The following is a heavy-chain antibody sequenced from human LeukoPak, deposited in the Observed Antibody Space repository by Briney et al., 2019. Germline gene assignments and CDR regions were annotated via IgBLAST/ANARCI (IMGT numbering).Heavy chain of an antibody. CDR3: ATDFLPRLPLISSS. Sequence: GASVKVSCKASGGTFSSYAISWVRQAPGQGLEWMGGIIPIFGTANYAQKFQGRVTMTEDTSTDTAYMELSSLRSEDTAVYYCATDFLPRLPLISSSWGQGTLVTVSS. J-gene: IGHJ4*02. CDR2: IIPIFGTA. CDR1: GGTFSSYA. V-gene: IGHV1-69*06. D-gene: IGHD6-13*01.